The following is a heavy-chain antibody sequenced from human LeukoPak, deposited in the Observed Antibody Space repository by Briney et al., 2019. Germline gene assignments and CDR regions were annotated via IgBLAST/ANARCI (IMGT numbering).Heavy chain of an antibody. CDR2: INHSGST. D-gene: IGHD6-19*01. CDR1: GGSFSGYY. Sequence: SETLSLTCSVYGGSFSGYYWSWIRQPARKGLEWVGEINHSGSTNYHPSLKRRVTISVETSKNQCSLKLSSVTAADTAVYYCARVTGSGWYSDFDYWGQGTLVTVSS. CDR3: ARVTGSGWYSDFDY. V-gene: IGHV4-34*01. J-gene: IGHJ4*02.